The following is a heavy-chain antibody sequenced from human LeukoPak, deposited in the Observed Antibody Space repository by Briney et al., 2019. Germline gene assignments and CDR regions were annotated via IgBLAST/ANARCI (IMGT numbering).Heavy chain of an antibody. V-gene: IGHV4-39*07. D-gene: IGHD5-24*01. CDR1: GGSISSPTYY. J-gene: IGHJ4*02. CDR3: ARVKQMATITSLPFDS. CDR2: IYYSGST. Sequence: PLETLSLTCTVSGGSISSPTYYWGWIRQPPGKGLEWIGTIYYSGSTYHNPSLKSRVTISVDTSNNQFSLKLSSVTAADTAVYYCARVKQMATITSLPFDSWGQGTLVTVSS.